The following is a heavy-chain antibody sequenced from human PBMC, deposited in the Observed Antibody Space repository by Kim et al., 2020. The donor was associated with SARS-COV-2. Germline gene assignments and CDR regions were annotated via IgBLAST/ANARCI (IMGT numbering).Heavy chain of an antibody. J-gene: IGHJ6*03. Sequence: SETLSLTCTVSGGSISSYYWSWIRQPPGKGLEWIGYIYYSGSTNYNPSLKSRVTISVDTSKNQFSLKLSSVTAADTAVYYCARRSKQPVSTYYYYYYMDVWGKGTTVTVSS. CDR1: GGSISSYY. D-gene: IGHD6-6*01. CDR2: IYYSGST. V-gene: IGHV4-59*08. CDR3: ARRSKQPVSTYYYYYYMDV.